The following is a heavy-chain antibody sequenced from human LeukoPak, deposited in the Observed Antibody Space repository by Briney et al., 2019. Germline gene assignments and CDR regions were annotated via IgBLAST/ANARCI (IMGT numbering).Heavy chain of an antibody. CDR3: ARDHDVYYYGSGF. Sequence: PGGSLRLSCAASGFTFSSYSMNWVRQAPGKGLEWVACISDSGNYLYYAESVKGRFTISRDNAKNSLYLQMNSLRAEDTAVYYCARDHDVYYYGSGFWGQGTLVTVSS. D-gene: IGHD3-10*01. V-gene: IGHV3-21*01. CDR2: ISDSGNYL. J-gene: IGHJ4*02. CDR1: GFTFSSYS.